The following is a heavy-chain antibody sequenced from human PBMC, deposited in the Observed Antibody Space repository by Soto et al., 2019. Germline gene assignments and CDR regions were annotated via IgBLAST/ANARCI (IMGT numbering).Heavy chain of an antibody. J-gene: IGHJ3*02. CDR1: GFTFSSYG. CDR3: ARAHDYGDYGAFDI. V-gene: IGHV3-33*01. Sequence: PGGSLRLSCAASGFTFSSYGMHWVRQAPGKGLEWVAVIWYDGSNKYYADSVKGRFTISRDNSKNTLYLQMNSLRAEDTAVYYCARAHDYGDYGAFDIWGQGTMVTVSS. CDR2: IWYDGSNK. D-gene: IGHD4-17*01.